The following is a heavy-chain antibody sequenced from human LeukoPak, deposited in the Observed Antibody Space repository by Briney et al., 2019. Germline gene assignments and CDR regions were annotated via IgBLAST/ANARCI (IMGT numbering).Heavy chain of an antibody. V-gene: IGHV3-48*03. CDR2: ISSSSSSI. CDR3: ARLYCSTTSCLFDY. Sequence: PGGSLRLSCAASGSTFSSYEMNWVRQAPGKGLEWVSYISSSSSSISYADSVKGRFTISRDNAKNSLFLQMNSLIAEDTAGYYCARLYCSTTSCLFDYWGQGTLVTLSS. D-gene: IGHD2-2*01. CDR1: GSTFSSYE. J-gene: IGHJ4*02.